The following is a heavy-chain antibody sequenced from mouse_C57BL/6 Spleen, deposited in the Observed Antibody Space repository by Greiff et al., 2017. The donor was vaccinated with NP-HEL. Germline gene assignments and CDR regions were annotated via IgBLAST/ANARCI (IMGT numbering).Heavy chain of an antibody. V-gene: IGHV1-80*01. CDR2: LYPGDGDT. Sequence: QVQLQQSGAELVKPGASVKISCKASGYAFSSYWMNWVKQRPGKGLEWIGQLYPGDGDTNYNGKFKGKATLTADKSSSTAYMQLSSLTSEDSAVYFCARSPTVNYFDYWGQGTTLTVSS. J-gene: IGHJ2*01. D-gene: IGHD1-1*01. CDR1: GYAFSSYW. CDR3: ARSPTVNYFDY.